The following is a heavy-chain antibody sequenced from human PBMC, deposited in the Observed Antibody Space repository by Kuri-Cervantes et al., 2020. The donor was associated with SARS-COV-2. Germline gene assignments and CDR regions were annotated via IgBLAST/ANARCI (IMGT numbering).Heavy chain of an antibody. J-gene: IGHJ4*02. D-gene: IGHD6-19*01. CDR2: ISSSGSTI. CDR1: GFTFSSYE. CDR3: ARDGIAVAGREQNFDY. Sequence: GESLKISCAASGFTFSSYEMNWVRQAPGKGLEWVSYISSSGSTIYYADSVKGRFTISRDNAKTSLYLQMNSLRAEDTAVYYCARDGIAVAGREQNFDYWGQGTLVTVSS. V-gene: IGHV3-48*03.